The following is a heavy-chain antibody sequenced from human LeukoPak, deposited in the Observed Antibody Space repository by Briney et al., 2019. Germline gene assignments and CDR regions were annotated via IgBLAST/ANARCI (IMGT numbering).Heavy chain of an antibody. D-gene: IGHD6-6*01. CDR2: IYPGDSDT. Sequence: GESLKISCKGSGYSFISYWIGWVRQMPGKGLEWMGIIYPGDSDTRYSPSFQGQVTISADKSISTAYLQWSSLKASDTAVYYCTRLHEYSSSSYYFDYWGQGTLVTVSS. V-gene: IGHV5-51*01. CDR1: GYSFISYW. CDR3: TRLHEYSSSSYYFDY. J-gene: IGHJ4*02.